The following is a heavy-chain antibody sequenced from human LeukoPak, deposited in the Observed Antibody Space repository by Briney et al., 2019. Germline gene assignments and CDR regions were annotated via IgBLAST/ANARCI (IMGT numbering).Heavy chain of an antibody. Sequence: SQTLSLTCTVSGGSISSGDYYWSWIRQPPGKGLEWIGYIYYSGSTYYNPSLKSRVTKSVDTSKNQFSLKLSSVTAADTAVYYCARVLYSAYYGMDVWGQGTTVTVSS. D-gene: IGHD6-13*01. J-gene: IGHJ6*02. CDR1: GGSISSGDYY. CDR3: ARVLYSAYYGMDV. CDR2: IYYSGST. V-gene: IGHV4-30-4*01.